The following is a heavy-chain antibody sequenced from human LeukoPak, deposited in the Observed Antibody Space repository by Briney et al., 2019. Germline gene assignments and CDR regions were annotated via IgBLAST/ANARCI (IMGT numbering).Heavy chain of an antibody. CDR1: GGTISRYY. J-gene: IGHJ3*02. D-gene: IGHD1-26*01. Sequence: SETLSLTCTVSGGTISRYYWSWIRQPPGKGLEWIAYIDYSGSTNYNASLKSRLTISLDASKNQFSLKLSSVTAADTAVYYCARDRRRDLLHAFDIWGQGTMVTVSS. CDR3: ARDRRRDLLHAFDI. V-gene: IGHV4-59*01. CDR2: IDYSGST.